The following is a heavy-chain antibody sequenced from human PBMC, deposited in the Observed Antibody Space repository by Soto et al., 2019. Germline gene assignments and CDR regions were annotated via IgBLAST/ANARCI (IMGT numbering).Heavy chain of an antibody. CDR3: ARGPYGSGSSYDY. CDR2: IYYSGST. V-gene: IGHV4-59*01. Sequence: QVQLQESGPGLVKPSETLSLTCTVSGGSISSNYWTWIRQPPGKGLEWIGYIYYSGSTNYNPSLKSRVTISVDTSKNQCSLKLSSVTAADTAVYYCARGPYGSGSSYDYWGQGTLVTVSS. CDR1: GGSISSNY. D-gene: IGHD3-10*01. J-gene: IGHJ4*02.